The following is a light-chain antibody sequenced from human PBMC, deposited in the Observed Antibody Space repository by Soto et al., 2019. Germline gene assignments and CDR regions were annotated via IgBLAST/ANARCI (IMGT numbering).Light chain of an antibody. CDR2: GAS. J-gene: IGKJ1*01. CDR3: QQYGTSPVT. CDR1: QSVSSTY. Sequence: VLTQSPGTLSLSPGERATLSCRASQSVSSTYLAWYQHKPGQAPRLLIYGASSGATGIPDRFSGSGSGTDFTLTISRLEPEDFAVYYCQQYGTSPVTFGQGTKVDIK. V-gene: IGKV3-20*01.